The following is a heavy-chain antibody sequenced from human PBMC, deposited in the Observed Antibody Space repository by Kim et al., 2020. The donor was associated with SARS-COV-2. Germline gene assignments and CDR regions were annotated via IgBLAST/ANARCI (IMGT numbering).Heavy chain of an antibody. CDR2: IYYSGST. CDR3: ASGLFLPPPFDY. V-gene: IGHV4-61*01. D-gene: IGHD3-10*02. CDR1: GGSVSSGSYY. Sequence: SETLSLTCTVSGGSVSSGSYYWSWIRQPPGKGLEWIGYIYYSGSTNYNPSLKSRVTISVDTSKNQFSLKLSSVTAADTAVYYCASGLFLPPPFDYWGQGTLVTVSS. J-gene: IGHJ4*02.